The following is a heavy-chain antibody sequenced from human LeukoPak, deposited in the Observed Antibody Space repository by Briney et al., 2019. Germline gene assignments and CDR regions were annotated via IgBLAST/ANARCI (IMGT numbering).Heavy chain of an antibody. J-gene: IGHJ4*02. D-gene: IGHD6-13*01. CDR2: TYYGGST. V-gene: IGHV4-39*01. Sequence: SGTLSLTCTVSGGSISSSSYFWGWTRQPPGKGLEWIGSTYYGGSTSYNPSLKSRVTVSVDTSKNQFSLKLSSVTAADTAVYYCARLSIFSSNWYYFDYWGQGALVTVSS. CDR1: GGSISSSSYF. CDR3: ARLSIFSSNWYYFDY.